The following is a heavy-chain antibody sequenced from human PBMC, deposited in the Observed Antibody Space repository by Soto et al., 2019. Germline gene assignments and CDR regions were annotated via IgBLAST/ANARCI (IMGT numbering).Heavy chain of an antibody. V-gene: IGHV3-21*01. J-gene: IGHJ6*02. CDR1: GFTFSSYS. CDR2: ISSSSSYI. CDR3: ARDSYCGGDCYRRNYYYYGMDV. D-gene: IGHD2-21*02. Sequence: GGSLRLSCAASGFTFSSYSMNWVRQAPGKGLEWVSSISSSSSYIYYADSVKGRFTISRDNAKNSLYLQMNSLRAEDTAVYYCARDSYCGGDCYRRNYYYYGMDVWGQGTTVTVSS.